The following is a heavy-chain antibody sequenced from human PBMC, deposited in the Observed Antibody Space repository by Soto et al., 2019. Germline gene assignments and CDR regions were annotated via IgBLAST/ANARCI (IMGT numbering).Heavy chain of an antibody. CDR3: AHKGGKWNPVYFDY. J-gene: IGHJ4*02. D-gene: IGHD1-1*01. CDR1: GFALNSTGVG. CDR2: IYWDADK. V-gene: IGHV2-5*02. Sequence: QITLRESGPTLVKPTQPLTLTCTFSGFALNSTGVGVGWLRQPPGKALEWLALIYWDADKRYSPSLKSRLTITRDTSKHQVVLSLTNMDPVDTATYYCAHKGGKWNPVYFDYWGQGTQVTVSS.